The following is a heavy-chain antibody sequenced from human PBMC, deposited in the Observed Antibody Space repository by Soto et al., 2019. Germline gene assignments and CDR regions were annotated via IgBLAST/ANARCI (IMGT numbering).Heavy chain of an antibody. CDR3: VKIASGWYWDS. CDR2: ISSNGDTT. V-gene: IGHV3-64D*08. Sequence: GGSLRLSCSASGFTFSNFAMHWVRQAPGKGLEYVSAISSNGDTTYYADSVKARFTISRDNSKNTLYLQMSSLRAEDTAVYYCVKIASGWYWDSWGQGTLVTVSS. J-gene: IGHJ4*02. D-gene: IGHD6-19*01. CDR1: GFTFSNFA.